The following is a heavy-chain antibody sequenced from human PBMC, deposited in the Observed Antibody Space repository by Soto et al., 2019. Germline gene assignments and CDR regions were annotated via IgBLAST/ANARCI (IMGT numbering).Heavy chain of an antibody. V-gene: IGHV4-59*01. Sequence: SETLSLTCSVSGGSMSSNYWSWIRQSPGKGLEWIGFVYYGGTNYNPSFESRVTMSVDTPKKQFSLELSSVTAADTAVYYCVSYRGAFYFDHWGQGTLVTVS. J-gene: IGHJ4*02. CDR2: VYYGGT. D-gene: IGHD4-4*01. CDR1: GGSMSSNY. CDR3: VSYRGAFYFDH.